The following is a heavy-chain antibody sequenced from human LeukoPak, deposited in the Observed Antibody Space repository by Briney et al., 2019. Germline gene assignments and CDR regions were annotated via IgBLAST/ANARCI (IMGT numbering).Heavy chain of an antibody. CDR2: IIGSGGST. CDR1: GFTFSSYA. CDR3: AKSGDYYDSSGYYYGNYFDY. D-gene: IGHD3-22*01. Sequence: GGSLRLSCAASGFTFSSYAMSWVRQAPGKGLEWVSAIIGSGGSTYYADSVKGRFTISRDNSKNTLYLKMNSLRAEDTAVYYCAKSGDYYDSSGYYYGNYFDYWGQGTLVTVSS. J-gene: IGHJ4*02. V-gene: IGHV3-23*01.